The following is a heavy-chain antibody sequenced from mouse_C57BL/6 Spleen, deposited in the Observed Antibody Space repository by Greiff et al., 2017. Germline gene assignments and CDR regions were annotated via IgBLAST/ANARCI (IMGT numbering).Heavy chain of an antibody. V-gene: IGHV1-63*01. CDR2: IYPGGGYT. CDR1: GYTFTNYW. Sequence: VQLQESGAELVRPGTSVKMSCKASGYTFTNYWIGWAKQRPGHGLEWIGDIYPGGGYTNYNEKFKGKATLTADKSSSTAYRQFSSLTSEDSAIYYCARSHYAMDYWGQGTSVTVSS. CDR3: ARSHYAMDY. J-gene: IGHJ4*01.